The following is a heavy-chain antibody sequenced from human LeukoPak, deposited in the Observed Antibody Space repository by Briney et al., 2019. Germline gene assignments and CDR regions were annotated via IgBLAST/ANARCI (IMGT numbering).Heavy chain of an antibody. CDR1: GFTFSGSA. Sequence: PGGSLRLSCAASGFTFSGSAMHWVRQASGKGLEWVGRIRSKANSYATAYAASVKGRFTISRDDSKNTAYLQMNSLKTEDTAVYYCTEANAWEVATKDAFDIWGQGTMVTVSS. J-gene: IGHJ3*02. CDR3: TEANAWEVATKDAFDI. D-gene: IGHD5-24*01. CDR2: IRSKANSYAT. V-gene: IGHV3-73*01.